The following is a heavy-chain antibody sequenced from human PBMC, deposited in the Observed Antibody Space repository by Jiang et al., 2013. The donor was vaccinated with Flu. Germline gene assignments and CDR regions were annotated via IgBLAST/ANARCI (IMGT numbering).Heavy chain of an antibody. V-gene: IGHV4-34*01. J-gene: IGHJ2*01. Sequence: EWIGEINHSGSTNYNRPLKSRVTISVDTSKNQFSLKLSSVTAADTAVYYCARVTIFSVKDGRYFDLWGRGTLVTVSS. CDR2: INHSGST. CDR3: ARVTIFSVKDGRYFDL. D-gene: IGHD3-9*01.